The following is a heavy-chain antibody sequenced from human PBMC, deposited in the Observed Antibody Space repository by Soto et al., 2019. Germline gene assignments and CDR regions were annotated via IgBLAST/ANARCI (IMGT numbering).Heavy chain of an antibody. J-gene: IGHJ4*02. Sequence: GESLKISCKASGYNFNNYWIGWVRQMPEKGLEWMGFIYPNDSVSKCSPSFQGQVTISVDKFITTASLQWSSLKASFTAMYYCAIIPFAATRFYVDCWAQGTLVTVSS. CDR1: GYNFNNYW. D-gene: IGHD6-6*01. CDR3: AIIPFAATRFYVDC. V-gene: IGHV5-51*01. CDR2: IYPNDSVS.